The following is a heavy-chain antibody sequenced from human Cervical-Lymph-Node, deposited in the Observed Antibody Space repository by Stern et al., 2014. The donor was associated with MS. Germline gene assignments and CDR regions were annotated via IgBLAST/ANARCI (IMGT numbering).Heavy chain of an antibody. CDR3: AKGGSGSYLD. Sequence: VQLVGSGGGVVQPGRSLRLSCAASGFVFRRYALHWVRQAPGKGLEWVALISYDGRDKYYTDSVKGRFTVSRDISNNTVDLEMNSLRLEDTAVYYCAKGGSGSYLDWGQGSLVTVSS. V-gene: IGHV3-30*04. D-gene: IGHD1-26*01. CDR1: GFVFRRYA. J-gene: IGHJ4*02. CDR2: ISYDGRDK.